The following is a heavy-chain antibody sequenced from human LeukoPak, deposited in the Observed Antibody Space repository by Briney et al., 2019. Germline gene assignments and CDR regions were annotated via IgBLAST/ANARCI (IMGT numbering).Heavy chain of an antibody. Sequence: PGGSLRLSCAASGFTFSSYSMNWVRQAPGKGLEWVSSISSSSSYIYYADSVKGRFAISRDNAKNSLYLQMNSLRAEATAVYYCARDRGGALEDVCGSYTYYFDYWGQGTLVTVSS. D-gene: IGHD3-16*01. J-gene: IGHJ4*02. CDR3: ARDRGGALEDVCGSYTYYFDY. CDR1: GFTFSSYS. V-gene: IGHV3-21*01. CDR2: ISSSSSYI.